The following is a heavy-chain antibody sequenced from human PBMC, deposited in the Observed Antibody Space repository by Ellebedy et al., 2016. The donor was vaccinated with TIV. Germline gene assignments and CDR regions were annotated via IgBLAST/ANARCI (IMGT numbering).Heavy chain of an antibody. CDR1: GYTFTSYD. V-gene: IGHV1-8*01. J-gene: IGHJ4*02. D-gene: IGHD1-26*01. CDR2: MNPNSGNT. Sequence: ASVKVSCXASGYTFTSYDINWVRQATGQGLEWMGWMNPNSGNTGYAQKFQGRVTMTRNTSISTAYMELSSLRSEDTAVYYCAISGSYLAELDYWGQGTLVTVSS. CDR3: AISGSYLAELDY.